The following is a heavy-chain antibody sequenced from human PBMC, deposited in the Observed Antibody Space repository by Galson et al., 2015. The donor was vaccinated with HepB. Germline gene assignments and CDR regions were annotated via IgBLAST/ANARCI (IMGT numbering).Heavy chain of an antibody. Sequence: SLRLSCAASGFTFSNAWMNWVRQAPGKGLEWVGRIKSKTDGGTTDYAAHVKARFTISRDDSKNTLYLQMNSLKTEDTAVYYCTTVGDYYDSRGYYYRAFDIWGQGTMVTVSS. CDR2: IKSKTDGGTT. CDR3: TTVGDYYDSRGYYYRAFDI. CDR1: GFTFSNAW. J-gene: IGHJ3*02. D-gene: IGHD3-22*01. V-gene: IGHV3-15*07.